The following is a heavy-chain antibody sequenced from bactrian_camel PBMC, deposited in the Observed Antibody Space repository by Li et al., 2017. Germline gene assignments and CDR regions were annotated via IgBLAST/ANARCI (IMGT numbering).Heavy chain of an antibody. J-gene: IGHJ4*01. CDR2: VNTGSGTT. Sequence: HVQLVESGGGSVQAGGSLRLSCTVPACMYRSNNIGWFRQSPGKEREGVACVNTGSGTTSHADSLKGRFTISKDDAENTLHLQMNLLKPEDTATYYCKAKGRVPGLCEEPTWAQGTQVTVS. CDR1: ACMYRSNN. V-gene: IGHV3S54*01. CDR3: KAKGRVPGLCEEPT. D-gene: IGHD2*01.